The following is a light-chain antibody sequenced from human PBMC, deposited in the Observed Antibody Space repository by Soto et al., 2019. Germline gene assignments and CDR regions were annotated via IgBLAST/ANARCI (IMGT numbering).Light chain of an antibody. CDR3: LLSFRGVEV. CDR1: TGAVTSGHY. V-gene: IGLV7-46*01. CDR2: DTS. J-gene: IGLJ2*01. Sequence: QSVVTQEPSLTVSPGGTVTLTCGSSTGAVTSGHYPYWFQQRPGQAPRTLISDTSNRHSWTPARFSGSLLGGKAALTLSGAQPEDEADYYCLLSFRGVEVFGGGTQLTVL.